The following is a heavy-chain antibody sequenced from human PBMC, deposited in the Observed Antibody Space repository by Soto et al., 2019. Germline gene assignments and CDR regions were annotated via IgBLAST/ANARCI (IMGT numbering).Heavy chain of an antibody. CDR3: ARDWGKYYYGMDV. D-gene: IGHD7-27*01. Sequence: ASVKVSCKASGYTFTSYAIHWVRQAPGQRLEWMGWINADNGNTKYSQKFQGRVTITRDTSASTAHMEVSSLRSEDTAVYYCARDWGKYYYGMDVWGQGTTVTVSS. J-gene: IGHJ6*02. CDR1: GYTFTSYA. CDR2: INADNGNT. V-gene: IGHV1-3*01.